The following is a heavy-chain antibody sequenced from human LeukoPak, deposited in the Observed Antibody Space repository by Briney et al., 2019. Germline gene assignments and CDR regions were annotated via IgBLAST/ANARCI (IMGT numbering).Heavy chain of an antibody. Sequence: SETLSLTCAVYGESFSGFYWSWIRQAPGKGLEWIGEVSHSGVTTYNPSLENRVTISKDTSKNQFSLKLNSVTAADTGLYFCARGFHWGGYYFDHWGQGTPVTLSS. D-gene: IGHD7-27*01. V-gene: IGHV4-34*01. J-gene: IGHJ4*02. CDR2: VSHSGVT. CDR1: GESFSGFY. CDR3: ARGFHWGGYYFDH.